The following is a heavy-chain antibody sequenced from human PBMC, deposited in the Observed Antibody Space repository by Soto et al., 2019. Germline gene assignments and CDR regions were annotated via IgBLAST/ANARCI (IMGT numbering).Heavy chain of an antibody. V-gene: IGHV1-18*01. CDR3: ARGRYGDY. J-gene: IGHJ4*02. Sequence: QVHLVQSGAEVKKPGASVKVSCKGSGYTFTSYGITWVRQAPGQGLEWMGWISAHNGNTDYAQKPKGRVTVTRDTSTSTAYMELSSLRSDDTAVYYCARGRYGDYWGQGALVTVSS. CDR2: ISAHNGNT. CDR1: GYTFTSYG. D-gene: IGHD1-1*01.